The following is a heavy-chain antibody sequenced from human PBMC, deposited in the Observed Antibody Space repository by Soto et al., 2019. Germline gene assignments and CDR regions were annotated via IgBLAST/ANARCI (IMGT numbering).Heavy chain of an antibody. J-gene: IGHJ6*01. CDR3: AKGAVAGTPTSYYYYGMDV. D-gene: IGHD6-19*01. Sequence: QVQLLQSGAEVKKPGSSVRVSCEASGGTFRTYAISWVRQAPGQGLEWMGEIIPIFGTVNYAQKFQGRVTITADESTTTVYMDLRRLRSEDTAVYYCAKGAVAGTPTSYYYYGMDVW. CDR1: GGTFRTYA. CDR2: IIPIFGTV. V-gene: IGHV1-69*12.